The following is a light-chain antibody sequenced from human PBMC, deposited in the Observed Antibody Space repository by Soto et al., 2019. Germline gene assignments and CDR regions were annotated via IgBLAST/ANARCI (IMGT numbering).Light chain of an antibody. CDR3: QQRSNWPPSLT. CDR1: QSVSSY. V-gene: IGKV3-11*01. J-gene: IGKJ4*01. CDR2: DAS. Sequence: EIVLTQSQATLSLSPGERATLSCRASQSVSSYLAWYQQKPGQAPRLLIYDASNRATGIPARFSGSGSGTDFTLTISSLEPEDFAVYYCQQRSNWPPSLTFGGGTNVDIK.